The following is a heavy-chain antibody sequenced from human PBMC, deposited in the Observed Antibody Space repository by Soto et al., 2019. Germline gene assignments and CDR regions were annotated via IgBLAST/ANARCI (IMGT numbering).Heavy chain of an antibody. V-gene: IGHV3-23*01. D-gene: IGHD6-13*01. Sequence: TGGSLRLSCASSGCTFSSYTMSWIRQAPGKGLEWVSAISESGGDTYYADSVKGRFTISTDNSKNTLYLQMASLRADDKGVYYCAKGVESSTWPYYFDYWGQGTMVTVSS. CDR3: AKGVESSTWPYYFDY. CDR1: GCTFSSYT. CDR2: ISESGGDT. J-gene: IGHJ4*02.